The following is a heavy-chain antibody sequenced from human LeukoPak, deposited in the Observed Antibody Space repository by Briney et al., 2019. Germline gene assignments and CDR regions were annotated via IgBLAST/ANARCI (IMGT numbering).Heavy chain of an antibody. CDR3: AREEGEWFGELFLPFKY. J-gene: IGHJ4*02. V-gene: IGHV1-2*02. D-gene: IGHD3-10*01. Sequence: ASVKVSCKPSGYTFTGYYIHWVRQAPGQGLEWMGWINPNSGGTKYAQKFQGRVTMTRDTSINTAYMELSRLRSDDTAVYYCAREEGEWFGELFLPFKYWGQGTLVTVSS. CDR1: GYTFTGYY. CDR2: INPNSGGT.